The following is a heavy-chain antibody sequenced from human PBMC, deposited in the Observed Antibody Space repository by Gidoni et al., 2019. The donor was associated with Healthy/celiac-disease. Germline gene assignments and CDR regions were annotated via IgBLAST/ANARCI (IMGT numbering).Heavy chain of an antibody. CDR1: GYTFTSYY. J-gene: IGHJ6*02. V-gene: IGHV1-46*01. D-gene: IGHD3-16*02. CDR2: INPSGGST. Sequence: QVQLVQSGAEVKKPGASVKVSCKASGYTFTSYYMHWVRQAPGQGLEWMGIINPSGGSTSYAQKFQGRVTMTRDTSTSTVYMELSSLRSEDTAVYYCARDVRRETGGVIPDNYYYYGMDVWGQGTTVTVSS. CDR3: ARDVRRETGGVIPDNYYYYGMDV.